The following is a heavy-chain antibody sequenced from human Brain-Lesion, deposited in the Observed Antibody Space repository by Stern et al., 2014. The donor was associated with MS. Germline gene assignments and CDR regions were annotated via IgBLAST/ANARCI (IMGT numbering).Heavy chain of an antibody. CDR1: GGSISSSNW. V-gene: IGHV4-4*02. J-gene: IGHJ4*02. CDR2: SDHSGST. Sequence: ESGPGLVKPSGTLSLTCAVSGGSISSSNWWSWVRQSPGKGLEWIGESDHSGSTIYNPSLKSRVTVSVDKSKNRFSLNLSSVTAADTAVYFCARFPASRPHVFDSWGQGTLVTVSS. CDR3: ARFPASRPHVFDS. D-gene: IGHD6-13*01.